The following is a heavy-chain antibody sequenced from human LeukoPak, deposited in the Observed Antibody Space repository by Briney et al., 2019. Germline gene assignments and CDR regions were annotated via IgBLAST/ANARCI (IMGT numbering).Heavy chain of an antibody. CDR3: CSDRLLCDDGSGLQI. D-gene: IGHD3-22*01. Sequence: GGSLRLSCAASGFTFSTYTMNWVRQAPGKGLEWVSSISGSSSYIYYADSVKGRFTISKDNAKTSLYLQMNSLRAEDTAVYYCCSDRLLCDDGSGLQIWGQGTMVTVSS. V-gene: IGHV3-21*01. CDR2: ISGSSSYI. J-gene: IGHJ3*02. CDR1: GFTFSTYT.